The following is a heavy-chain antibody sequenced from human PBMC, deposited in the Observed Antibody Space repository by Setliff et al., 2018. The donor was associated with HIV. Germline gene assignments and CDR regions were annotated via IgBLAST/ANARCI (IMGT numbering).Heavy chain of an antibody. V-gene: IGHV4-39*06. CDR2: VSSSGIT. D-gene: IGHD2-2*01. CDR3: AHMIYAQGSSWLYYFDF. J-gene: IGHJ4*02. CDR1: GDSIVDTIFY. Sequence: SETLSLTCTVSGDSIVDTIFYWGWVRQPPGKGLEWIGGVSSSGITYYSASLKSRVTKDTSTSQVVLTMTNLDPADTATYFCAHMIYAQGSSWLYYFDFWGQGTLVTVSS.